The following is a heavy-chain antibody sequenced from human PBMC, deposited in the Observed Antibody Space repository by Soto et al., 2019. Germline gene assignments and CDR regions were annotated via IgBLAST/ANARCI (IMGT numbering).Heavy chain of an antibody. V-gene: IGHV3-23*01. CDR3: AKGSIEYSASVDN. Sequence: DVHLLESGGGLVQPGGALRLSWAGSGFSFSSYAMVWVRQAPGKGLEWVAGISARGGSSYFGDAVKGRFTLSRDNSKNVLSLEMNSLRAEDTAIYFCAKGSIEYSASVDNWGQGTLVVVSS. CDR1: GFSFSSYA. CDR2: ISARGGSS. J-gene: IGHJ4*02. D-gene: IGHD5-12*01.